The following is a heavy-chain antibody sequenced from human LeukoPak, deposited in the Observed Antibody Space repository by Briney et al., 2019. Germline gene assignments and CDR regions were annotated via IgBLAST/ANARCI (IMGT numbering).Heavy chain of an antibody. Sequence: GGSLRLSCAASGFTVSSNYMSWVRQAPGKGLEWVSVIYSGGSTYYADSVKGRSTISRDNSKNTLYLQMNSLRAEDTAVYYCARELYYDYVWGSYRYGMDVWGQGTTVTVSS. D-gene: IGHD3-16*02. J-gene: IGHJ6*02. CDR2: IYSGGST. CDR3: ARELYYDYVWGSYRYGMDV. V-gene: IGHV3-53*01. CDR1: GFTVSSNY.